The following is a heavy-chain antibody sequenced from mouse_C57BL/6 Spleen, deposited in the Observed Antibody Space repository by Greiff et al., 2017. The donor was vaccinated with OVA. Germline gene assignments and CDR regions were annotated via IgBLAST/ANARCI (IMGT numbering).Heavy chain of an antibody. CDR1: GYTFTSYW. CDR3: ARGVYYSNYVGGAWFAY. J-gene: IGHJ3*01. CDR2: INPSNGGT. D-gene: IGHD2-5*01. Sequence: QVQLKQPGTELVKPGASVKLSCKASGYTFTSYWMHWVKQRPGQGLEWIGNINPSNGGTNYNEKFKSKATLTVDKSSSTAYMQLSSLTSEDSAVYYCARGVYYSNYVGGAWFAYWGQGTLVTVSA. V-gene: IGHV1-53*01.